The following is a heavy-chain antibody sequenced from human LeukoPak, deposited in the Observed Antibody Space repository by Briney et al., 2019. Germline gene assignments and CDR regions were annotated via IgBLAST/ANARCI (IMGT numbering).Heavy chain of an antibody. V-gene: IGHV4-39*02. CDR3: AREIWFGPSPGGYYMDF. Sequence: SETLSLTCSVSGGSVSSSSYYWLWIRQPPGKGLDWIGNIYYSGSTYYNSSLKSRVPISIDPSINHSSLKLSSVTAADTAVHSCAREIWFGPSPGGYYMDFWGKGTTVTVSS. CDR2: IYYSGST. J-gene: IGHJ6*03. CDR1: GGSVSSSSYY. D-gene: IGHD3-10*01.